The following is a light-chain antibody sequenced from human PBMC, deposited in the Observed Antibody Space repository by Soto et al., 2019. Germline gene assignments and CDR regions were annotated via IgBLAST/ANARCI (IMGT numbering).Light chain of an antibody. CDR2: DVS. CDR1: SSDAGGYNY. CDR3: SSYTSSSTVV. V-gene: IGLV2-14*01. J-gene: IGLJ2*01. Sequence: QSVLTQPASVSGSPGQSITISCTGTSSDAGGYNYVSWSQQHPGKAPKLMIYDVSNRPSGVSNRFSGSKSGNTASLTISGLQAEDEADYYCSSYTSSSTVVFGGGTKLTVL.